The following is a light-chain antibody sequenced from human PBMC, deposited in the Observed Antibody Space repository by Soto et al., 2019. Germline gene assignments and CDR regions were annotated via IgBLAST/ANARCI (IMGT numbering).Light chain of an antibody. CDR3: AAWDDSLSVGV. CDR2: EVA. V-gene: IGLV2-14*01. J-gene: IGLJ3*02. CDR1: SSDVGSYNF. Sequence: QSVLTQPGSVSGSPGQSITISCTGTSSDVGSYNFISWYQQHPGRAPKLLIYEVANRPSGVSDRFSGSKSGTSASLAIGGLRSEDEADYYCAAWDDSLSVGVFGGGTKLTVL.